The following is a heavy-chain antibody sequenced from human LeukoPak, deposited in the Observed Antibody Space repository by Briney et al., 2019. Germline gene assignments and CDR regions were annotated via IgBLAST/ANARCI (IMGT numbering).Heavy chain of an antibody. D-gene: IGHD3-22*01. Sequence: GGSLRLSCAASGFTVSSNYMSWVRQAPGKGQEWVSVIYSGGSTYYADSVKGRFTISRDNSKNTLYLQMNSLRAEDTAVYYCARDGAYYYDSSGQKPFDYWGQGTLVTVSS. CDR2: IYSGGST. V-gene: IGHV3-53*01. CDR3: ARDGAYYYDSSGQKPFDY. J-gene: IGHJ4*02. CDR1: GFTVSSNY.